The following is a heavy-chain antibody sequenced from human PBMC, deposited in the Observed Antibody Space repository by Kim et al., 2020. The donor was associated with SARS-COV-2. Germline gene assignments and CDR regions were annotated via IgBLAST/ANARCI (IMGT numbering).Heavy chain of an antibody. CDR1: GFIFSSYA. J-gene: IGHJ4*02. Sequence: GGSLRLSCAASGFIFSSYAMHWVRQAPGKGLEWVAVISYDGSNKYYADSVKGRFTISRDNSKNTLYLQMNSPRGEDTAVYYCARDRAWFGELLAIDYWGQGTLVTVSS. CDR3: ARDRAWFGELLAIDY. D-gene: IGHD3-10*01. V-gene: IGHV3-30-3*01. CDR2: ISYDGSNK.